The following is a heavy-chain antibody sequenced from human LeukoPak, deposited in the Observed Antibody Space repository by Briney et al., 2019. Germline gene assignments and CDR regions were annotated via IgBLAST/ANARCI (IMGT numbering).Heavy chain of an antibody. CDR3: ARGLRLSGNFDY. Sequence: GESLNISCKGSGYSLTSYWIGWVRRMPGKGLEWMGNSYTGDSDTTYSPHYQGKVTISADKSISTAYLKWSSLKASDTAMYYCARGLRLSGNFDYWGQGTLVTVSS. J-gene: IGHJ4*02. CDR1: GYSLTSYW. D-gene: IGHD2-15*01. CDR2: SYTGDSDT. V-gene: IGHV5-51*01.